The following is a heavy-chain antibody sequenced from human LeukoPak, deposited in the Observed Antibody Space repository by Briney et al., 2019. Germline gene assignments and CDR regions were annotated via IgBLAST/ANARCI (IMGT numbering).Heavy chain of an antibody. D-gene: IGHD7-27*01. V-gene: IGHV4-59*02. CDR1: GGSVSDYY. CDR2: IYHTGST. J-gene: IGHJ4*02. Sequence: SETLSLTCTISGGSVSDYYWSWIRQSPGKGLEWIGHIYHTGSTSYSPSLKSRVTISADTSQNQFSLKLSSVTAADTAVYYCASRKLGNDYWGQGTLVTVSS. CDR3: ASRKLGNDY.